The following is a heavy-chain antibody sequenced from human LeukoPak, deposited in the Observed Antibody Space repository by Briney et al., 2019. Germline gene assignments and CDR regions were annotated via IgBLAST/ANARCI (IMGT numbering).Heavy chain of an antibody. V-gene: IGHV4-59*01. J-gene: IGHJ4*02. CDR1: GGSISSYQ. CDR2: IYDSGSA. CDR3: ARVGVDYSGNVLKYFFDY. Sequence: PSETLSLTCTVSGGSISSYQWSWIRQPPGKGLEWIGNIYDSGSANYNPSLKSRVVISVDTSRNQISLNLTPVTAADTGVYYCARVGVDYSGNVLKYFFDYWGQGTLVTVSS. D-gene: IGHD4-23*01.